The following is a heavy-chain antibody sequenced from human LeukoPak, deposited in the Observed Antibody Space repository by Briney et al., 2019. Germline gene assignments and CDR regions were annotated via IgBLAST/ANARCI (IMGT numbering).Heavy chain of an antibody. Sequence: GGSLRLSCAASGFTFSNAWMSWVRQAPGKGLEWVGRIKSKTDGGTTDYAAPVKGRFTISRDDSKNTLYLQMNSLKTEDTAVYYCTTDLPYCSGTSCYNYWGQGTLVTVSS. D-gene: IGHD2-2*02. CDR1: GFTFSNAW. V-gene: IGHV3-15*01. J-gene: IGHJ4*02. CDR3: TTDLPYCSGTSCYNY. CDR2: IKSKTDGGTT.